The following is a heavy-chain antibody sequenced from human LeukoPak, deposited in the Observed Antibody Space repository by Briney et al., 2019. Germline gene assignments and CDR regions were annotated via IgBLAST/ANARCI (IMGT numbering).Heavy chain of an antibody. D-gene: IGHD3-10*01. CDR3: AKALPVRGVIIDY. V-gene: IGHV3-23*01. J-gene: IGHJ4*02. CDR2: ISGSGGST. Sequence: GGSLRLSCAASGFTFSSYAMSWVRQAPGKGLEWVSAISGSGGSTCYADSVKGRFTISRDNSKNTLYLQMNSLRVEDTAVYYCAKALPVRGVIIDYWGQGTLVTVSS. CDR1: GFTFSSYA.